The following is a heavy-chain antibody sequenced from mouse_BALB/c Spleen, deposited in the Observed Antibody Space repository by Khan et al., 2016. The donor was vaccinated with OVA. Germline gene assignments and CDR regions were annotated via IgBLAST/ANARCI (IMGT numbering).Heavy chain of an antibody. CDR3: ARIYYDYDGYYALDY. CDR1: GYTFTSYT. D-gene: IGHD2-4*01. Sequence: QVQLKQSGAELARPGASVKMSCKASGYTFTSYTMHWVKQRPGQGLEWIGYINPSSGYTNYIQKFKDKATLTADKSSSTAYMQLSSLTSEDSAVYYCARIYYDYDGYYALDYWGQGTSVTVSS. CDR2: INPSSGYT. J-gene: IGHJ4*01. V-gene: IGHV1-4*01.